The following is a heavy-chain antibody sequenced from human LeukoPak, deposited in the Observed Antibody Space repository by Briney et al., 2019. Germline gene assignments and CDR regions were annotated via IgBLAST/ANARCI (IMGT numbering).Heavy chain of an antibody. CDR2: INPNSGGT. Sequence: ASVKVSCKASGYTFTCYYMHWVRQAPGQGLEWMGWINPNSGGTNYAQKFQGRVTMTRDTSISTAYMELSRLRSDDTAVYYCARAGLSSSWYGVDYWGQGTLVTVSS. D-gene: IGHD6-13*01. CDR3: ARAGLSSSWYGVDY. V-gene: IGHV1-2*02. J-gene: IGHJ4*02. CDR1: GYTFTCYY.